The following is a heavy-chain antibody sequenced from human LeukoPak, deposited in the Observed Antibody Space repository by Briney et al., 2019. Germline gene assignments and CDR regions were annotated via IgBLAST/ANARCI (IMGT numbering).Heavy chain of an antibody. J-gene: IGHJ4*02. Sequence: PGGSLRLSCAASGFTFSSYAMSWVRQAPGKGLEWVSAISGSGGSTYYADSVKGRFTISRDNSKNTLYLQMNSLRAEDTAVYYCANSPVANQLLFDYWGQGTLVTVSS. CDR3: ANSPVANQLLFDY. CDR2: ISGSGGST. CDR1: GFTFSSYA. D-gene: IGHD3-10*01. V-gene: IGHV3-23*01.